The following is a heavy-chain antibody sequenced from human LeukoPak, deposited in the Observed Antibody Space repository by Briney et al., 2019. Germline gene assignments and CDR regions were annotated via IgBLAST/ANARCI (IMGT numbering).Heavy chain of an antibody. Sequence: SETLSLTCTVSGGSISSSSYYWGWIRQPPGKGLEWIGSIYYSGSTYYNPSLKSRVTISVDRSKNQFSLKLSSVTAADTAVYYCARGGGPTGYGYYFDYWGQGTLVTVSS. V-gene: IGHV4-39*07. CDR1: GGSISSSSYY. CDR3: ARGGGPTGYGYYFDY. D-gene: IGHD5-18*01. CDR2: IYYSGST. J-gene: IGHJ4*02.